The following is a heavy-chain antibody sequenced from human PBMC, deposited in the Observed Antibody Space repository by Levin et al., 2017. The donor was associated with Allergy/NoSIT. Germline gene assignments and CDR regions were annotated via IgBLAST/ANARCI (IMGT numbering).Heavy chain of an antibody. CDR2: IWYDGSNK. CDR3: ARDSRIDSSDY. D-gene: IGHD3-22*01. Sequence: GEFLKISCAASGFTFSSYGMHWVRQAPGKGLEWVAVIWYDGSNKYYADSVKGRFTISRDNSKNTLYLQMNSLRAEDTAVYYCARDSRIDSSDYWGQGTLVTVSS. J-gene: IGHJ4*02. CDR1: GFTFSSYG. V-gene: IGHV3-33*01.